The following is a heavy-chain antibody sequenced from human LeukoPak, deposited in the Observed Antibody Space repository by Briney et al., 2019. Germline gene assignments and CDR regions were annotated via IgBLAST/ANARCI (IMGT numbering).Heavy chain of an antibody. CDR3: ARDSRYFPYYDFWSGYSGYYFDY. Sequence: SVKVSCKASGGTFSSYAISWVRQAPGQGLEWMGGIIPIFGTANYAQKFQGRVTITADESTSTAYMELSSLRSDDTAVYYCARDSRYFPYYDFWSGYSGYYFDYWGQGTLVTVSS. D-gene: IGHD3-3*01. V-gene: IGHV1-69*13. J-gene: IGHJ4*02. CDR1: GGTFSSYA. CDR2: IIPIFGTA.